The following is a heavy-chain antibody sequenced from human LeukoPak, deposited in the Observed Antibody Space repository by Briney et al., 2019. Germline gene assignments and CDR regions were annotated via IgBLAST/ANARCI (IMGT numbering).Heavy chain of an antibody. Sequence: ASVKVSCKASGYTFSDYAMTWVRQAPGQGLEWMGIINPSGGSTSYAQKFQGRVTISADKSISTAYLQWSSLKASDTAMYYCARCGYSSSWTYWYFDLWGRGTLVTVSS. CDR1: GYTFSDYA. CDR3: ARCGYSSSWTYWYFDL. V-gene: IGHV1-46*01. D-gene: IGHD6-13*01. CDR2: INPSGGST. J-gene: IGHJ2*01.